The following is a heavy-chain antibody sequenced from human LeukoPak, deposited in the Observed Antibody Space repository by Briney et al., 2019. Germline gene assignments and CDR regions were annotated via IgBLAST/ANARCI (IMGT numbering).Heavy chain of an antibody. CDR1: GYSISSGYY. CDR3: ASYEYSSSWVNYFDY. J-gene: IGHJ4*02. CDR2: IYHSGST. D-gene: IGHD6-6*01. V-gene: IGHV4-38-2*01. Sequence: SETLSLTCAVSGYSISSGYYWGWIRQPPGKGLEWIGSIYHSGSTYYNPSLKSRVTISVDTSKNQFSLKLSSVTAADTAVYYCASYEYSSSWVNYFDYWGQGNLVTVSS.